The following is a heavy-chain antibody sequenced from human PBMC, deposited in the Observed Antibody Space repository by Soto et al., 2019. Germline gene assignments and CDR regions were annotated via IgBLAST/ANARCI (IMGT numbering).Heavy chain of an antibody. CDR3: ARLLPLGKRGYSYGHGIDY. CDR1: GFTFSSYW. CDR2: IYPGDSDT. J-gene: IGHJ4*02. V-gene: IGHV5-51*01. Sequence: GESLKISCKGSGFTFSSYWIGWVRQMPGKGLEWMGIIYPGDSDTRVSPSFQGQVTISADKSISTAYLQWSSLKASDSAMYYCARLLPLGKRGYSYGHGIDYWGQGTLVTVSS. D-gene: IGHD5-18*01.